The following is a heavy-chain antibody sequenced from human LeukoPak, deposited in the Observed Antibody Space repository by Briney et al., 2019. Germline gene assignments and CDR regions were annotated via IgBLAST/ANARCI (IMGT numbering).Heavy chain of an antibody. D-gene: IGHD2/OR15-2a*01. CDR3: SRALRLSGDAFDI. J-gene: IGHJ3*02. Sequence: GGSLRLSCTGSGFNFGYFPMSWFRQAPGKGLEWVAFIRNKDYGETTEYAASVKGRFSISRDDSESIAYLQMSSLKAEDTAVYYCSRALRLSGDAFDIWGQETMVTVSS. V-gene: IGHV3-49*03. CDR2: IRNKDYGETT. CDR1: GFNFGYFP.